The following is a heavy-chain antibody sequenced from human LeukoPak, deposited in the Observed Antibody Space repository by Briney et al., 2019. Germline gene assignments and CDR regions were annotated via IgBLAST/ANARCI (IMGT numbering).Heavy chain of an antibody. Sequence: GASVKVSCKASGYTFTGYFMHWVRQAPGQGLEWMGWISPNSGGTKYAQKFQGRVTMTRDTSISTAYMELNRLTSDDTAVYYCARDPILAARPMDFWGQGTLVTVSS. CDR1: GYTFTGYF. V-gene: IGHV1-2*02. J-gene: IGHJ4*02. CDR3: ARDPILAARPMDF. D-gene: IGHD6-6*01. CDR2: ISPNSGGT.